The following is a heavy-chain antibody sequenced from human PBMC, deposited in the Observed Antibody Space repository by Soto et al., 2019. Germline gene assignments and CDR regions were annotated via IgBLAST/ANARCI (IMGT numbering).Heavy chain of an antibody. Sequence: ASVKVSCKASGYTFNDYYLHWVRQAPGQGLEWMGWISAYNGNTNYAQKLQGRVTMTTDTSTSTAYMELRSLRSDDTAVYYCARPEQPRGAFDIWGQGTMVTVSS. V-gene: IGHV1-18*01. D-gene: IGHD6-13*01. J-gene: IGHJ3*02. CDR3: ARPEQPRGAFDI. CDR1: GYTFNDYY. CDR2: ISAYNGNT.